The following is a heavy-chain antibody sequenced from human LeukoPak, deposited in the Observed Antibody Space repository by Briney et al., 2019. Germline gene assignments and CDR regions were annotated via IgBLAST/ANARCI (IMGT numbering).Heavy chain of an antibody. CDR1: GGSISSGGYY. V-gene: IGHV4-31*03. J-gene: IGHJ6*02. Sequence: PSETLSLTCTVSGGSISSGGYYWSWVRQHPGKGLEWIGYIYSSGSTNYSPSLKSRVSISPDTSRNQFSLKLSSVTAADTAVYYCARELLWFGTYYYGMDVGGQGTTVTVS. CDR3: ARELLWFGTYYYGMDV. D-gene: IGHD3-10*01. CDR2: IYSSGST.